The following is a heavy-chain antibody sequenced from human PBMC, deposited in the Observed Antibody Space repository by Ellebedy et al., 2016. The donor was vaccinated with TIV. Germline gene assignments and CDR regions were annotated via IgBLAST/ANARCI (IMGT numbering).Heavy chain of an antibody. V-gene: IGHV3-23*01. D-gene: IGHD3/OR15-3a*01. CDR3: ARRSTDFAFDS. Sequence: GESLKISCAASGFTFRNYDINWVRQAPGKGLEWVSIISANGGTTYYADSVKGRFTISRDNSKNTRFLQMSSLRAEDTAVYFCARRSTDFAFDSWGQGTLVTVSS. J-gene: IGHJ4*02. CDR1: GFTFRNYD. CDR2: ISANGGTT.